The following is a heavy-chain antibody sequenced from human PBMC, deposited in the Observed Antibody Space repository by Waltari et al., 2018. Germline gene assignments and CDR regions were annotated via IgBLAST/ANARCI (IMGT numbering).Heavy chain of an antibody. Sequence: EVQLLESGGGLVQPGGSLRLSCAASGFTFSSYAMSWVRPAPGKGLEWVSAISGSGGSTYYADSVKGRFTISRDNSKNTLYLQMNSLRAEDTAVYYCAKVPGLWFRELFLYYFDYWGQGTLVTVSS. CDR1: GFTFSSYA. J-gene: IGHJ4*02. V-gene: IGHV3-23*01. D-gene: IGHD3-10*01. CDR2: ISGSGGST. CDR3: AKVPGLWFRELFLYYFDY.